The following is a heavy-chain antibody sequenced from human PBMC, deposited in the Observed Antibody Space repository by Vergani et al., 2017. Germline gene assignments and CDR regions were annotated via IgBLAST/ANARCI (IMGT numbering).Heavy chain of an antibody. D-gene: IGHD2-2*01. V-gene: IGHV4-38-2*01. J-gene: IGHJ5*02. CDR3: ARHRGGCSSTSCSRFDP. Sequence: QVQLQESGPGLVKPSETLSLTCAVSGYSISSGHYWGWIRQPPGKGLEWIGSIYHSGSTYYNPSLKSRVTISVDTSKNQFSLKLSSVTAADTAVYYCARHRGGCSSTSCSRFDPWGQGTLVTVSS. CDR1: GYSISSGHY. CDR2: IYHSGST.